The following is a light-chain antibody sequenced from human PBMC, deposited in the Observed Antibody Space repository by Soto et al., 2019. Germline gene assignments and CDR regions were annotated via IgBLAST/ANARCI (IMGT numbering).Light chain of an antibody. CDR3: QQYGSSPWT. CDR1: QSVSSSY. J-gene: IGKJ1*01. V-gene: IGKV3-20*01. Sequence: EIVLTQSPGTLSLSPGESATLSCRASQSVSSSYLAWNQKKPVQAPRPIIYGASSRAIGITDRLSGSGSGRGCTSTISILEPEDFEVYYCQQYGSSPWTFGQGTKVERK. CDR2: GAS.